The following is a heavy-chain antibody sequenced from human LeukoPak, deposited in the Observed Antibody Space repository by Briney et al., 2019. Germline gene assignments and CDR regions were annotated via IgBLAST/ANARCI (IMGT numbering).Heavy chain of an antibody. CDR3: ARVRLELPFDY. CDR1: GFTFSSYA. J-gene: IGHJ4*02. Sequence: GGSLRLSCAASGFTFSSYAMSWVRQTPGKGLEWVSAISGSGGSTYYADSVKGRFTISRDNSKNTLYLQMNSLRAEDTAVYYCARVRLELPFDYWGQGTLVTVSS. V-gene: IGHV3-23*01. CDR2: ISGSGGST. D-gene: IGHD1-7*01.